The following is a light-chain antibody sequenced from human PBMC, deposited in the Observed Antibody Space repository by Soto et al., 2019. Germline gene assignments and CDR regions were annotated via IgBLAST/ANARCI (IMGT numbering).Light chain of an antibody. CDR3: KQRTDWPMT. J-gene: IGKJ5*01. Sequence: EIVLTQSPATLSLSPGERATLSCRASQSVSSYLAWYQQRPCQAPMLIIYDASNRATGIPARFSGSGSGTDFTLTISRLEAEDFAVYYCKQRTDWPMTFGQGTRPEIK. CDR2: DAS. CDR1: QSVSSY. V-gene: IGKV3-11*01.